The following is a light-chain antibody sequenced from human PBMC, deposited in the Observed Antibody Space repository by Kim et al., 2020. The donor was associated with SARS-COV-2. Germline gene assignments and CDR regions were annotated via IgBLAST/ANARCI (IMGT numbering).Light chain of an antibody. CDR1: QSAGSNF. J-gene: IGKJ2*01. Sequence: EIVLTQSPGTLSLSPGERATLSCRAGQSAGSNFLAWYQQKRGQAPRLLISSTSGRATGIPDRFSGSGSGTDFTLTISRLEPEDFAVYYCQQYGSSITFGQGTKLDI. V-gene: IGKV3-20*01. CDR3: QQYGSSIT. CDR2: STS.